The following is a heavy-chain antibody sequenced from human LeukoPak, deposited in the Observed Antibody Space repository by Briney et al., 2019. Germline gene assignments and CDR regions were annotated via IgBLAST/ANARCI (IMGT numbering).Heavy chain of an antibody. Sequence: GASVKVSCTASGYTFTSYYMHWVRQAPGQGLEWMGIMNPSGGSTSYAQKFQGRVTMTRDTSTSTVYMELSSLRSDDTAVYYCARGATGDQVHFDYWGQGTLVTVSS. D-gene: IGHD7-27*01. CDR2: MNPSGGST. J-gene: IGHJ4*02. CDR1: GYTFTSYY. V-gene: IGHV1-46*01. CDR3: ARGATGDQVHFDY.